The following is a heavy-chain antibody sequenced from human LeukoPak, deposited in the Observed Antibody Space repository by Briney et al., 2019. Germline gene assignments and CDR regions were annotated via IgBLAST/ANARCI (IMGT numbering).Heavy chain of an antibody. CDR1: GFTFSSYW. J-gene: IGHJ6*03. CDR3: ARDNNIVVVVAAYYMDV. CDR2: IKQDGSEK. Sequence: GGSLRLSCAASGFTFSSYWMSWVRQAPGKGLEWVANIKQDGSEKYYVDSVKGRFTISRDNAKNSLYLQTNSLRAEDTAVYYCARDNNIVVVVAAYYMDVWGKGTTVTVSS. V-gene: IGHV3-7*01. D-gene: IGHD2-15*01.